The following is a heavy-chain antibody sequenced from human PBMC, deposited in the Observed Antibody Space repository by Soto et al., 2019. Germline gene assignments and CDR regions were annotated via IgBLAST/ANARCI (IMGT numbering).Heavy chain of an antibody. CDR3: ARISGSYCGGDCYITWFDP. J-gene: IGHJ5*02. D-gene: IGHD2-21*02. Sequence: PGESLKISCKGSGYSFTSYWIGWVRQMPGKGLEWMGIIYPGDSDTRYSPSFQGQVTISADKSISTAYLQWSSLKASDTAMYYCARISGSYCGGDCYITWFDPWGQGTLVTVSS. CDR1: GYSFTSYW. V-gene: IGHV5-51*01. CDR2: IYPGDSDT.